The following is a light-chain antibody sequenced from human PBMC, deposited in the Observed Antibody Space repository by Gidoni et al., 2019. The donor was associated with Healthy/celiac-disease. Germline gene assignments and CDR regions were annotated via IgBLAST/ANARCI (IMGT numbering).Light chain of an antibody. CDR3: QQYYSYPPWT. CDR1: QGISSY. Sequence: AIRITQSPSSLSASTGDRVTITCRASQGISSYLAWYQQKPGKAPKLLIYAASTLQSGVPSRFSGSGSGTDFTLTISSLQSEDFATYYCQQYYSYPPWTFGQGTKVEIK. V-gene: IGKV1-8*01. J-gene: IGKJ1*01. CDR2: AAS.